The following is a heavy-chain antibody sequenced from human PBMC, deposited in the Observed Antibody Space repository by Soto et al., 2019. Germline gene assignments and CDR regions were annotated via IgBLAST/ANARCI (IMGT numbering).Heavy chain of an antibody. CDR3: ARRTEYYFDY. Sequence: SETLYLTFAVACRSIASSSSYWVWIRQPPGKGLEWIGSIYYSGSTYYNPSLKSRVTISVDTSKNQFSLKLSSVTAADTAVYYCARRTEYYFDYWGQGTLVT. D-gene: IGHD3-10*01. J-gene: IGHJ4*02. V-gene: IGHV4-39*01. CDR1: CRSIASSSSY. CDR2: IYYSGST.